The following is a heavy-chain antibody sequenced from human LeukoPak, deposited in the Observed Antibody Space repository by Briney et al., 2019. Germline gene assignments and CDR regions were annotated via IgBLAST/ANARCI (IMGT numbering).Heavy chain of an antibody. CDR2: INPNSGGT. J-gene: IGHJ3*02. CDR1: GYTFTGFY. CDR3: ARDHEDSSGWYGRPVDI. Sequence: GASVKVSCKASGYTFTGFYMHWVRQAPGQGLEWMGWINPNSGGTNYAQKFQGRVTMTRDTSISTAYVELSRLRSDDTAVYYCARDHEDSSGWYGRPVDIWGQGTMVTVSS. V-gene: IGHV1-2*02. D-gene: IGHD6-19*01.